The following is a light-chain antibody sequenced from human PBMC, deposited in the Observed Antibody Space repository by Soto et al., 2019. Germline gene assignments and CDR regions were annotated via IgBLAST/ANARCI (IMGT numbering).Light chain of an antibody. Sequence: QSALTQPPSVSGSPGQSVTISCTGTSIDFVSYNRVSWYQQPPGTAPKLMIYEVSNRPSGVPDRFSGSKSGTSATLGITGFQTGDEADYYCGSWDSSLSAYVFGTGTKLTVL. J-gene: IGLJ1*01. CDR3: GSWDSSLSAYV. CDR1: SIDFVSYNR. V-gene: IGLV2-18*02. CDR2: EVS.